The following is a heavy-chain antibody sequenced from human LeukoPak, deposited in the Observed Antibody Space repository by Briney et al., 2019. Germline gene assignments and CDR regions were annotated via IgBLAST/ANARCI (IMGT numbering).Heavy chain of an antibody. V-gene: IGHV4-34*01. CDR1: GGSFSGYY. CDR3: ARHRRLYYDFWSGYYGAFDI. Sequence: PSETLSHTCAVYGGSFSGYYWSWIRQPPGKGLEWIGEINHSGSTNYNPSLKSRVTISVDTSKNQFSLKLSSVTAADTAVYYCARHRRLYYDFWSGYYGAFDIWGQGTMVTVSS. J-gene: IGHJ3*02. D-gene: IGHD3-3*01. CDR2: INHSGST.